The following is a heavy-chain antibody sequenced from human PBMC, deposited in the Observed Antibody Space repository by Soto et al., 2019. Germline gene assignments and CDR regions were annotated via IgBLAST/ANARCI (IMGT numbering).Heavy chain of an antibody. Sequence: QVQLQESGPGLVKPSETLSLTCTVSGGSISSYYWSWIRQPPGKGLEWIGYIYYSGSTNYNPSLKSRVTISVDTSKNQFSLKLSSVTAADTAVYYCARGTPHDYGDYGYWGQGTLVTVSS. D-gene: IGHD4-17*01. V-gene: IGHV4-59*01. CDR2: IYYSGST. CDR3: ARGTPHDYGDYGY. CDR1: GGSISSYY. J-gene: IGHJ4*02.